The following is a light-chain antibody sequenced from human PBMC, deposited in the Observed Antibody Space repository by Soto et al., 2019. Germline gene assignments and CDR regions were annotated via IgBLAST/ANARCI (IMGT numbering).Light chain of an antibody. CDR3: QQYGSSPAT. V-gene: IGKV3-20*01. Sequence: EIVVTQSPGTLSLSPGEGAALSCRASQSVSSNYLAWYQQRPGQAPRLLIYAVSNRAAGIPDRFSGSGSGTDFTLTISRLEPEDFAVYYCQQYGSSPATFGQGTKLEIK. CDR2: AVS. J-gene: IGKJ2*01. CDR1: QSVSSNY.